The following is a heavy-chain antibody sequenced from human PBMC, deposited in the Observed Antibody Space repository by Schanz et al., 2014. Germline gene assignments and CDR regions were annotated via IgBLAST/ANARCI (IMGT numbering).Heavy chain of an antibody. CDR3: AKGMGYCSGGTCYDYYYYGLDV. CDR2: IWNNGVTK. Sequence: QVQLVESGGGVVQPGRSLRLSCAAYGFTLSSYAMHWVRQAPGKGLEWVAVIWNNGVTKYYADSVRGRFTISRDNSKNILYLQMNSLRAEDTAVFYCAKGMGYCSGGTCYDYYYYGLDVWGQGTTVTVSS. D-gene: IGHD2-15*01. CDR1: GFTLSSYA. V-gene: IGHV3-33*06. J-gene: IGHJ6*02.